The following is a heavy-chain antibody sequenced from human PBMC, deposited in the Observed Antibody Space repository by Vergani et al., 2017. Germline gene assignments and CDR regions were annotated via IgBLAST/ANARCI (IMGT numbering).Heavy chain of an antibody. Sequence: QVQLVQSGAEVKKPGASVKVSCKASGYTFTGYYMHWVRQAPGQGLEWMGWINPNSGGTNYAQKFQGRVTMTRDTSISTAYMELSRLRSDDTAVYYCASSNWNHVRPIYAFDIWGRGTMVTVSS. D-gene: IGHD1-14*01. J-gene: IGHJ3*02. CDR1: GYTFTGYY. V-gene: IGHV1-2*02. CDR3: ASSNWNHVRPIYAFDI. CDR2: INPNSGGT.